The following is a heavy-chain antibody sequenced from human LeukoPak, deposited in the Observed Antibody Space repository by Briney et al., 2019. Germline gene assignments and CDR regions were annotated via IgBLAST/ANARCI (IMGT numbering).Heavy chain of an antibody. CDR3: ARGLTGYYRAGSYYSYGMDV. D-gene: IGHD3-9*01. Sequence: GGSLRLSCAASGFTFSSYDMHWVRQATGKGLEWVSAIGTAGDTYYPGSVKGRFTISRENAKNSLYLQMNSLRAGDTAVYYCARGLTGYYRAGSYYSYGMDVWGQGTTVTVSS. CDR1: GFTFSSYD. V-gene: IGHV3-13*01. J-gene: IGHJ6*02. CDR2: IGTAGDT.